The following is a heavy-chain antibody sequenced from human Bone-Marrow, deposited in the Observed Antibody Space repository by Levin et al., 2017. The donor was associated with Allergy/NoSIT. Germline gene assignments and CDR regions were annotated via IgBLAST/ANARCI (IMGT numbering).Heavy chain of an antibody. V-gene: IGHV3-48*02. D-gene: IGHD6-13*01. Sequence: HPGGSLRLSCVASGFTFSDYPMNWVRQAPGKGLEWVSYISSGSSTIYYADSVRGRFSISRDNARNSLFLQMNSLRDEDTAVYYCARPRSSAWFDYYFDYWGLGSLVTVSS. CDR3: ARPRSSAWFDYYFDY. J-gene: IGHJ4*02. CDR2: ISSGSSTI. CDR1: GFTFSDYP.